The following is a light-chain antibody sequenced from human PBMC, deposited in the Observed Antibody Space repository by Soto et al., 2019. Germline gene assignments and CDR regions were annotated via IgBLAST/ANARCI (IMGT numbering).Light chain of an antibody. CDR2: WAS. V-gene: IGKV4-1*01. CDR3: QQYYTTPWT. J-gene: IGKJ1*01. CDR1: QSILHGSNTKNY. Sequence: DIVMTQSPDSLAVSLGERATINCKYSQSILHGSNTKNYLAWYQQKPGQPPKLLIRWASTRESGVPDRFSGSGSGTDFTLTISSLLAEDVAVYSCQQYYTTPWTFGRGTKLEIK.